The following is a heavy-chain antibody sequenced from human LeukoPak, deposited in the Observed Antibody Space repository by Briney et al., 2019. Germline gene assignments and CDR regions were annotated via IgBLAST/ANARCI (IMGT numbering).Heavy chain of an antibody. CDR2: ISSSSSYI. D-gene: IGHD3-10*01. J-gene: IGHJ4*02. CDR3: ARVHDSGSFYNRRHKYYFDY. V-gene: IGHV3-21*01. Sequence: KSGGSLSLSCAAPEFTFSSYSMNFVRQAPGKRLEWVSSISSSSSYIYYADSVKGRFTISRDNAKNSLYLQMNSLRAEDTAVYYCARVHDSGSFYNRRHKYYFDYWGQGTLVTVSS. CDR1: EFTFSSYS.